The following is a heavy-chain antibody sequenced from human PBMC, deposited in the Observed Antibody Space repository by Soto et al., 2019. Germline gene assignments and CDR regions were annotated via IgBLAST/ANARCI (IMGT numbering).Heavy chain of an antibody. V-gene: IGHV1-18*01. CDR1: GYTFTNFG. D-gene: IGHD2-2*01. Sequence: GASVKVSCKASGYTFTNFGISWVRQAPGQGLEWMGWINPYNGNTNYAQKLQGRVTMTTDTSTNTAYMELRSLRSDDTAVYYCAREGLVLVPTTVNSDYYYYAMDVWGQGTTVTVSS. J-gene: IGHJ6*02. CDR3: AREGLVLVPTTVNSDYYYYAMDV. CDR2: INPYNGNT.